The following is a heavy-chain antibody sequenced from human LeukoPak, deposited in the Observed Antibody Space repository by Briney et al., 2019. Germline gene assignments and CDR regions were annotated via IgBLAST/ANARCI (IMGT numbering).Heavy chain of an antibody. Sequence: QPGGSLRLSCAASGFTLSSYWMHWVPQAPGKGRVWVSRINSDGSSTSYADSAKGRFTVPRDNAKNTLYLQMNSLRAEDTAVYYCARGIVVVVAATNWFDPWGQGTLVTVS. CDR1: GFTLSSYW. V-gene: IGHV3-74*01. D-gene: IGHD2-15*01. CDR2: INSDGSST. J-gene: IGHJ5*02. CDR3: ARGIVVVVAATNWFDP.